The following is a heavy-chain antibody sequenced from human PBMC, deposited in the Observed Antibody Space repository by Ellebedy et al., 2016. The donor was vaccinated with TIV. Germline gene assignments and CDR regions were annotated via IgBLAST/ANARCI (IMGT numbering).Heavy chain of an antibody. Sequence: GGSLRLSCAASRISFSSYWMTWVRQAPGKGLEWVANINRDGGETFYVDSLRGRFTISRDNAKNSLFLQMNSLRAEDTAVYYCATDGSYGDYRSPAHAFVFWGQGTMVSVAS. CDR3: ATDGSYGDYRSPAHAFVF. V-gene: IGHV3-7*01. D-gene: IGHD3-10*01. J-gene: IGHJ3*01. CDR2: INRDGGET. CDR1: RISFSSYW.